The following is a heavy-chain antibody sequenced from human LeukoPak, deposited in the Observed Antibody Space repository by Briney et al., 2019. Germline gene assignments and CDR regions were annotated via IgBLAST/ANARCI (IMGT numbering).Heavy chain of an antibody. CDR1: GFTFSDYS. CDR2: IRIDSGNT. Sequence: GGSLRLSCAASGFTFSDYSMNWVRLAPGKGLEWISYIRIDSGNTNYADSVKGRFTISGDKAKNSLYLQMNSLRVEDTAVYYCARDYKYAFDNWGQGTLVTVSS. D-gene: IGHD5-24*01. CDR3: ARDYKYAFDN. J-gene: IGHJ4*02. V-gene: IGHV3-48*01.